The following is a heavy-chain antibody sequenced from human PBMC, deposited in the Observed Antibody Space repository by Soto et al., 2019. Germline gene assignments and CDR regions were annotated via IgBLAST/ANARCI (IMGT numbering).Heavy chain of an antibody. CDR3: AREPYGDSQYFVY. J-gene: IGHJ4*02. Sequence: QVQLVESGGGMAQAGTSLRLSCTGSGFTFNSLSLHWVRQGPDKGLEWVAVVSFDGKVTYYADSVKGRFTVSRDISKNTIYLQANSLRPEDTAVYYCAREPYGDSQYFVYWGQGTPVTVSS. CDR1: GFTFNSLS. V-gene: IGHV3-30*04. CDR2: VSFDGKVT. D-gene: IGHD2-21*02.